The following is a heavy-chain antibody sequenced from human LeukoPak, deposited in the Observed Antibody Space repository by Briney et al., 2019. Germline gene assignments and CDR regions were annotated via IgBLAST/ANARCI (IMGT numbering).Heavy chain of an antibody. Sequence: ASVTVSCKVSGYTLTELSMHWVRQAPGKGLEWMGGFDPEDGETIYAQKFQGRVTMTEDTSTDTAYMELSSLRSEDTAVYYCATMYYDSSGYIIWGQGTLVTVSS. D-gene: IGHD3-22*01. CDR1: GYTLTELS. J-gene: IGHJ4*02. CDR3: ATMYYDSSGYII. CDR2: FDPEDGET. V-gene: IGHV1-24*01.